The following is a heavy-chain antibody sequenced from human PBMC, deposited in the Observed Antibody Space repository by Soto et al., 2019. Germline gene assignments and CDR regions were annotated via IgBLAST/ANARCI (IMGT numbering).Heavy chain of an antibody. J-gene: IGHJ1*01. CDR3: AKPKELRSPEYFQH. D-gene: IGHD1-7*01. V-gene: IGHV3-30*18. Sequence: QVQLVESGGGVVQPGRSLRLSCAASGFTFSSYGMHWVRQAPGKGLEWVAVISYDGSNKYYVDSVKGRFTISRDNSKNTLYLQMNSLRAEDTAVYYCAKPKELRSPEYFQHWGQGTLVTVSS. CDR2: ISYDGSNK. CDR1: GFTFSSYG.